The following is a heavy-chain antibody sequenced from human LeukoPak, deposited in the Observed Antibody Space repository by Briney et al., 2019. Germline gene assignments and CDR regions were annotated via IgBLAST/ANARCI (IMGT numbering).Heavy chain of an antibody. CDR3: ARSIIIVPNTSYYYYYMDV. CDR2: INGATGNA. Sequence: ASVKVSCKASGYTFTSHALHWVRQAPGEGLEWMAWINGATGNAEYSQKFQARVTITRDTSASTAYLELSSLRSEDTAVYYCARSIIIVPNTSYYYYYMDVWGQGTTVTVSS. CDR1: GYTFTSHA. D-gene: IGHD2/OR15-2a*01. J-gene: IGHJ6*02. V-gene: IGHV1-3*01.